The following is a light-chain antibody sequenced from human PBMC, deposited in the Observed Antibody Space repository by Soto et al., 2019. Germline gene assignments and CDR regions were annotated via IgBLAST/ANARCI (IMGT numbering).Light chain of an antibody. V-gene: IGKV3-11*01. CDR3: QQRSNWPST. Sequence: EVLLTQSPVTLSLSPGERATLSCRASQSVSGYLSWYQQKPGHAPRLLIFDATNRATGVPARFSGSGSGTDFTLTISSLEPEDFAVYYCQQRSNWPSTFGGGTKVEIK. CDR1: QSVSGY. CDR2: DAT. J-gene: IGKJ4*01.